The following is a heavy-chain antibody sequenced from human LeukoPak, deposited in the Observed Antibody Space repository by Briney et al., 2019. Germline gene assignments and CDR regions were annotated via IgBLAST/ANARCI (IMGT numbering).Heavy chain of an antibody. V-gene: IGHV3-23*01. CDR1: GFTFNIYT. J-gene: IGHJ3*02. D-gene: IGHD2-2*01. CDR2: VSTGGGNR. CDR3: ARRPATSPFDI. Sequence: GGSLRLSCAAPGFTFNIYTMSWARQAPGRGLEWVSSVSTGGGNRYYADSVKGRFTISRDNSKNTLYLQMSSLRAEDTAVYYCARRPATSPFDIWGQGTMVTVSS.